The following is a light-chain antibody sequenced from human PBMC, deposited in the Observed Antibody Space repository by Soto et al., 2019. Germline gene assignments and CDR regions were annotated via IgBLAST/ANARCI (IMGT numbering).Light chain of an antibody. J-gene: IGLJ2*01. Sequence: QSVLTQSPSASASLGASVKLTCTLSRGHSSYAIAWYQQQPEKGPRYLMKLNSDGSHSKGDGIPDRFSASTSGAERYLTISSLQSEDEADYYCQTWGTGTVVFGGGTKLTVL. V-gene: IGLV4-69*01. CDR1: RGHSSYA. CDR2: LNSDGSH. CDR3: QTWGTGTVV.